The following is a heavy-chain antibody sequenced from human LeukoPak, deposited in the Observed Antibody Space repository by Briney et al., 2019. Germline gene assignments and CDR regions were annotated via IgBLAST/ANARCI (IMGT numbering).Heavy chain of an antibody. D-gene: IGHD6-19*01. Sequence: GESLRLSCAASGFTVSSNYMRWVRQAPGKGLEWVSVIYSGGSTYYADSVKGRFTISRDNSKNTLYLQMNTLKAEDTAVYYCARVVREQWMVRARAFDIWGQGTMVTVSS. CDR3: ARVVREQWMVRARAFDI. CDR2: IYSGGST. CDR1: GFTVSSNY. V-gene: IGHV3-66*01. J-gene: IGHJ3*02.